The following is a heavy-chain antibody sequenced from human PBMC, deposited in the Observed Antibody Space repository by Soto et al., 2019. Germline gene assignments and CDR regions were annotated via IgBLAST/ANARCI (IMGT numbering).Heavy chain of an antibody. D-gene: IGHD3-10*01. V-gene: IGHV4-31*03. J-gene: IGHJ3*02. Sequence: QVQLQESGPGLVKPSQTLSLTCTVSGGSISSGGYYWSWIRQHPGKGLEWIGYIYYSGSTYYNPSLKSRVTISVDTSKNQFYLKLSSVTAADTAVYYCATGELPGAGTAFDIWGQGTMVTVSS. CDR3: ATGELPGAGTAFDI. CDR1: GGSISSGGYY. CDR2: IYYSGST.